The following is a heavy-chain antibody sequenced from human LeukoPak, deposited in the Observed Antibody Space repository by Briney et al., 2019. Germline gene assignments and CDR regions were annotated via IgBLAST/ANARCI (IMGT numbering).Heavy chain of an antibody. J-gene: IGHJ4*02. CDR1: AFSFSNYS. D-gene: IGHD5-12*01. CDR3: ARGDILDY. CDR2: ISISSSTI. Sequence: GGSLRLSCVGSAFSFSNYSMHWVRQAPGKGLEWVSYISISSSTIYYADSVKGRFTISRDNAKNSLYLQMNNLGAGDTAVYYCARGDILDYWGQGTLVTVSS. V-gene: IGHV3-48*01.